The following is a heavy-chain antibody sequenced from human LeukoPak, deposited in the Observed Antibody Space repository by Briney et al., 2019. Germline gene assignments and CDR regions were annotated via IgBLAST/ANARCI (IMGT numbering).Heavy chain of an antibody. Sequence: LETLSLTCAVYGGSFSGYYWSWIRQPPGKGLEWIGEINHSGSTNYNPSLKSRVTISVDTSKNQFSLKLSSVTAADTAVYYCARDSFWSGYRWRSYYFDYWGQGTLVTVSS. J-gene: IGHJ4*02. CDR1: GGSFSGYY. CDR2: INHSGST. D-gene: IGHD3-3*01. V-gene: IGHV4-34*01. CDR3: ARDSFWSGYRWRSYYFDY.